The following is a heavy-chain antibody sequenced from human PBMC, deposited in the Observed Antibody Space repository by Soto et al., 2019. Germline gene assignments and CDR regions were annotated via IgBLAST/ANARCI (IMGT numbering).Heavy chain of an antibody. CDR1: GFTFSDYG. V-gene: IGHV3-30*03. Sequence: QVQLVESGGGVAQPGRSLRLSCAVSGFTFSDYGMHWVRQAPGKGLEWVAVVSYDGSYKYYADSVKGRFTVSRDLSGNTLFLQMNSLRLEDTAVYYCARPICTSISCSFGLRYAFDVWGQGTMVTVAS. CDR2: VSYDGSYK. D-gene: IGHD2-2*01. CDR3: ARPICTSISCSFGLRYAFDV. J-gene: IGHJ3*01.